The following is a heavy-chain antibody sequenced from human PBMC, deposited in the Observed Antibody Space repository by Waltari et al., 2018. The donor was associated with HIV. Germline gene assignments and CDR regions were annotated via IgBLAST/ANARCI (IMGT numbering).Heavy chain of an antibody. CDR2: IYSGGSK. Sequence: EVQLVESGGGLIQPGGSLRLSCAASGFTVSSNYMSWVRQAPGKGLEWVSVIYSGGSKYYPDSGKGRFTISRDNSKSTLYLQMNSLRADDTAVYYCARVQYYYGSGSYYRGAFDIWGQGTMVTVSS. D-gene: IGHD3-10*01. V-gene: IGHV3-53*01. CDR3: ARVQYYYGSGSYYRGAFDI. CDR1: GFTVSSNY. J-gene: IGHJ3*02.